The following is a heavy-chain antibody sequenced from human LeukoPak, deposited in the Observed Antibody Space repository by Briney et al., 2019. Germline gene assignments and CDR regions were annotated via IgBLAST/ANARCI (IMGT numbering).Heavy chain of an antibody. CDR3: TTDGAGSDYGDSNGAFDI. CDR1: GFTFSNAW. V-gene: IGHV3-15*01. CDR2: IKSKTDAGTT. Sequence: GGSLRLSCAASGFTFSNAWMSWVRQAPGKGLEWVGRIKSKTDAGTTDYAAPVKGRFTIPRDDSKNTLYLQMNSLKTEDTAVYYCTTDGAGSDYGDSNGAFDIWGQGTMVTVSS. D-gene: IGHD4-17*01. J-gene: IGHJ3*02.